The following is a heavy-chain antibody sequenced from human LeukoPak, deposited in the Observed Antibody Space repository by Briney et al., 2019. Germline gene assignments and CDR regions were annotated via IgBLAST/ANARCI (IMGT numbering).Heavy chain of an antibody. V-gene: IGHV3-21*01. CDR3: ARDLIVVPAATAWFDP. CDR2: ISSSSSYI. Sequence: GGSLRLSCAASGFTFSGFAMSWVRRTPGKGLEWVSSISSSSSYIYYADSVKGRFTISRDNAKNSLYLQMNSLRAEDTAVYYCARDLIVVPAATAWFDPWGQGTLVTVSS. CDR1: GFTFSGFA. D-gene: IGHD2-2*01. J-gene: IGHJ5*02.